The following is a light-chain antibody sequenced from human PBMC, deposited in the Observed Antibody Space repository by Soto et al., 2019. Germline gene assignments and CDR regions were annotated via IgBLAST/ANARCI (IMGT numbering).Light chain of an antibody. CDR2: GAS. V-gene: IGKV3-15*01. CDR1: QSVSIS. J-gene: IGKJ1*01. CDR3: QQYNDWPRT. Sequence: EIAMTQSPATLSVSPGERATLSCRASQSVSISLAWYQQKPGQAPRLLIYGASSRATGFPARFSGSGSGTEFTLTISSLQSEDFAVYYCQQYNDWPRTFGQGTKVEIK.